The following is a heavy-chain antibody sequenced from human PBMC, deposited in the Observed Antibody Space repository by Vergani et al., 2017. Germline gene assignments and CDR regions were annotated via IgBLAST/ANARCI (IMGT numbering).Heavy chain of an antibody. CDR1: GYTFTYRY. J-gene: IGHJ1*01. V-gene: IGHV1-45*02. D-gene: IGHD2-2*01. Sequence: QMQLVQSGAEVKKTGSSVKVSCKASGYTFTYRYLHWVRQAPGQALEWMGWITPFNGNTNYAQKFQDRVTITRNTSISTAYMELSSLRSEDTAVYYCARRYCSSTSCRGGYFQHWGQGTLVTVSS. CDR2: ITPFNGNT. CDR3: ARRYCSSTSCRGGYFQH.